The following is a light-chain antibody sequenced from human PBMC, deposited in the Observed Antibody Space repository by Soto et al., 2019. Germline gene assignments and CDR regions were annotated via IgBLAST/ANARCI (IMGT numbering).Light chain of an antibody. CDR2: GAP. J-gene: IGKJ1*01. CDR3: QQYGSSPRA. CDR1: QSVSSN. V-gene: IGKV3-15*01. Sequence: EIVMTQSPATLSVSPGERATLSCRASQSVSSNLAWYQQKPGQAPRLLIYGAPTRATDVPARFSGSGSGTDFTLTISRLEPEDFAVYYCQQYGSSPRAFGQGTKVDIK.